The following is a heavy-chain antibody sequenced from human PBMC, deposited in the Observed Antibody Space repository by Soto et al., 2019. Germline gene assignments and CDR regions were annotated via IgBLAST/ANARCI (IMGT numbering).Heavy chain of an antibody. Sequence: EVQLLESGGGLVQPGGSLRLSCAASGFTFSSYAMRWVRQAPGKGLEWVSAISGSGGSTYYADSVKGRFTISRDNSKNTLYLQMNSLRAEETAVYYCAKDRGGAAAGMGDGGQGTLVTVAS. D-gene: IGHD6-13*01. CDR2: ISGSGGST. J-gene: IGHJ4*02. CDR3: AKDRGGAAAGMGD. CDR1: GFTFSSYA. V-gene: IGHV3-23*01.